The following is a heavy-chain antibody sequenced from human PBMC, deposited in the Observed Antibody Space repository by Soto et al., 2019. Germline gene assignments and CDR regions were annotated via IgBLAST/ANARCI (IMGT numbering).Heavy chain of an antibody. CDR2: IYHSGST. V-gene: IGHV4-4*02. D-gene: IGHD6-13*01. CDR3: ARFSSSWYSNWFDP. J-gene: IGHJ5*02. CDR1: SGPISSSNW. Sequence: SETLSLTCAVSSGPISSSNWWSWVRQPPGKGLEWIGEIYHSGSTNYNPSLKSRVTISVDKSKNQFSLKLSSVTAADTAVYYCARFSSSWYSNWFDPWGQGTLVTVSS.